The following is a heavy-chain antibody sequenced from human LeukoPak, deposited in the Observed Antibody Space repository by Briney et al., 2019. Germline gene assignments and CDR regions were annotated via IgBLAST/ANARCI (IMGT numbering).Heavy chain of an antibody. CDR1: GFTFSSYS. D-gene: IGHD1-1*01. J-gene: IGHJ3*02. CDR2: ISSSSSYI. CDR3: ARDQTGMTPYDPCDI. V-gene: IGHV3-21*01. Sequence: PGGSLRLSCAASGFTFSSYSMNWVRQAPGKGLEWVSSISSSSSYIYSADSVKGRVTISRDNAKNSLYLQMNSLRVEDTAVYCCARDQTGMTPYDPCDIWGQGTMVTVSS.